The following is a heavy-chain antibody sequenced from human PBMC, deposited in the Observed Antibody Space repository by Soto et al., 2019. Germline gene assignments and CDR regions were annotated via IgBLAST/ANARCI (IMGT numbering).Heavy chain of an antibody. Sequence: QVQLVQSGAEVKEPGASVRVSCKASGYTFTSYDINWVRQATGQGLEWMGWMNPESRNTGYAQKFQGIVTMTRDTSISTAYMDLTSLRSEDTAVYYCARFVRHQLPTIDFWGQGTLVTVSS. D-gene: IGHD2-2*01. CDR1: GYTFTSYD. V-gene: IGHV1-8*01. CDR3: ARFVRHQLPTIDF. CDR2: MNPESRNT. J-gene: IGHJ4*02.